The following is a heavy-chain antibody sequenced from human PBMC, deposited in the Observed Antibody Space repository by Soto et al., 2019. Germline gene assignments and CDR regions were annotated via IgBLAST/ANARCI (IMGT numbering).Heavy chain of an antibody. D-gene: IGHD3-10*01. V-gene: IGHV3-53*01. CDR1: GFTVSSNY. CDR3: ARDLGYYYGSGTNPRYYYYGMDV. J-gene: IGHJ6*02. CDR2: IYSGGST. Sequence: PGGSLRLSCAASGFTVSSNYMSWVLQAPGKGLEWVSVIYSGGSTYYADSVKGRFTISRDNSKNTLYLQMNSLRAEDTAVYYCARDLGYYYGSGTNPRYYYYGMDVWGQGTTVTVSS.